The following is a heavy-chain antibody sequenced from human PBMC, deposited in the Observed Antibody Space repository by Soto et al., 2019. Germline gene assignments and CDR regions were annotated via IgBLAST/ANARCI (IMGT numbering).Heavy chain of an antibody. J-gene: IGHJ6*02. Sequence: EASVKVSCKASGGTFSSYAISWVRQAPGQGLEWMGGIIPIFGTANYAQKFQGRVTITADESTSTAYMELSSLRSEDTAVYYCARGTKTGDTVTTLYYYYYGMDVWGQGTTVTVSS. V-gene: IGHV1-69*13. CDR3: ARGTKTGDTVTTLYYYYYGMDV. CDR1: GGTFSSYA. D-gene: IGHD4-4*01. CDR2: IIPIFGTA.